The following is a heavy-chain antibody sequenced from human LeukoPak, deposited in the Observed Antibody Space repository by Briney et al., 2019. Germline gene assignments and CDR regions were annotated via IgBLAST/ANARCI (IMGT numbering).Heavy chain of an antibody. Sequence: RSGGSLRLSCAASGFTFDDYAMHWVRQAPGKGLEWVSLISGDGGSTYYADSVKGRFTISRDNSKNSLYLQMNSLRTEDTALYYCAKGTYSSGYPTCFDYWGQGTLVTVSS. V-gene: IGHV3-43*02. CDR2: ISGDGGST. D-gene: IGHD3-22*01. CDR3: AKGTYSSGYPTCFDY. CDR1: GFTFDDYA. J-gene: IGHJ4*02.